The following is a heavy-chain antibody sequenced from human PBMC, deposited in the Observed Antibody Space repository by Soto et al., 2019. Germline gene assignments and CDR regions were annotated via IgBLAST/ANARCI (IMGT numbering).Heavy chain of an antibody. CDR1: GYTFPSYG. CDR2: ISAYNGNT. CDR3: ARDWPSIPAAGSLYDAFDI. D-gene: IGHD6-13*01. J-gene: IGHJ3*02. V-gene: IGHV1-18*04. Sequence: ASVKVSCKASGYTFPSYGISWVRQAPGQGLEWMGWISAYNGNTNYAQKLQGRVTMTTDTATSTAYMELRSLRSDDTAVYYCARDWPSIPAAGSLYDAFDIWGQGTMVTVSS.